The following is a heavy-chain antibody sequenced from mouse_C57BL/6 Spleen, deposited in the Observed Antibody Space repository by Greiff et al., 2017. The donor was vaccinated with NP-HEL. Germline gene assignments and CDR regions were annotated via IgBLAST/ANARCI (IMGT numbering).Heavy chain of an antibody. CDR3: ARWAGDY. Sequence: QVQLQQSGPELVKPGASVKISCKASGYAFSSSWMNWVKQRPGKGLEWIGRIYPGDGDTNYNGKFKGKATLTADKSSSTAYMQLSSLTSEDSAVYFCARWAGDYWGQGTTLTVSS. J-gene: IGHJ2*01. CDR2: IYPGDGDT. CDR1: GYAFSSSW. D-gene: IGHD3-3*01. V-gene: IGHV1-82*01.